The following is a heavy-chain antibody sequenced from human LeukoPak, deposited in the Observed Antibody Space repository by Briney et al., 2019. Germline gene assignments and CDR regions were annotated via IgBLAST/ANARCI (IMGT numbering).Heavy chain of an antibody. V-gene: IGHV3-23*01. Sequence: GGSLRLSCAASGFTFSGYAMSWVRQATGKGLEWVSTLSDNGGRTYYADSVKGRFTISRDNSKNTLFLQMNSLRAEDSTVYYCATDREGDPSAYYLVGGQGTLITVSS. CDR1: GFTFSGYA. CDR3: ATDREGDPSAYYLV. D-gene: IGHD3-22*01. J-gene: IGHJ4*02. CDR2: LSDNGGRT.